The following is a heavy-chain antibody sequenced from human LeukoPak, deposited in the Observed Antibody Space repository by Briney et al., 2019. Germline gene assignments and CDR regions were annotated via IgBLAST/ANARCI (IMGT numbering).Heavy chain of an antibody. V-gene: IGHV3-7*01. J-gene: IGHJ4*02. CDR2: IKQDGSEK. CDR1: GFTFRSYW. Sequence: GGSLRLSCADSGFTFRSYWMSWVRQAPGKGLEWVANIKQDGSEKYYVDSVKGRFTISRDNAKNSLYLQMNSLRAEDTAVYYCAREGVGATSLDYWGQGTLVTVSS. CDR3: AREGVGATSLDY. D-gene: IGHD1-26*01.